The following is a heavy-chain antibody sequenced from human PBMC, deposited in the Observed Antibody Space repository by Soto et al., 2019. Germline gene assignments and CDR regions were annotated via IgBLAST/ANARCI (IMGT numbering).Heavy chain of an antibody. V-gene: IGHV1-18*01. CDR3: XXXXXYSGYAGMDV. CDR1: GYTFTIYG. Sequence: QVQLVQSGGEVKKPGASVKVSCKASGYTFTIYGINWXXXXPGHGPERMGWINPDNAITNSAQKLQGRGTMTTDTXXXXXXXXXXXXXXXXXXXXXXXXXXXYSGYAGMDVWGQATTVTVSS. J-gene: IGHJ6*02. D-gene: IGHD5-12*01. CDR2: INPDNAIT.